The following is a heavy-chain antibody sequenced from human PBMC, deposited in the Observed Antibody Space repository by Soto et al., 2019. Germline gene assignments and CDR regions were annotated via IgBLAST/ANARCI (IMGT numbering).Heavy chain of an antibody. Sequence: QVQLVQSGAEVKKPGSSVKVSCKVSGGTFSSYAISWVRQAPGQGLEWMGGIIPMFGTANYAQKFHGRVTIIADESTSTVYMELSSLRSEDTAVYFCARFARSSGYVDFWGQGNLVTVSS. D-gene: IGHD6-19*01. J-gene: IGHJ4*02. CDR3: ARFARSSGYVDF. V-gene: IGHV1-69*01. CDR1: GGTFSSYA. CDR2: IIPMFGTA.